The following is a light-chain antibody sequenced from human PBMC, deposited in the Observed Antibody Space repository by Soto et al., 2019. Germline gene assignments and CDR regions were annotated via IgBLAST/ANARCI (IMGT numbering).Light chain of an antibody. CDR3: AAWDDSLNGWV. Sequence: QSVLTQPPSVSGAPGERVTISCTGSSSDIGAGYRVRWYQQVPGTAPKLLIYSINQRPSGVPDRFSGSKSGTSASLAISGLQSEDEAAYYCAAWDDSLNGWVFGGGTKVTVL. V-gene: IGLV1-40*01. CDR1: SSDIGAGYR. CDR2: SIN. J-gene: IGLJ3*02.